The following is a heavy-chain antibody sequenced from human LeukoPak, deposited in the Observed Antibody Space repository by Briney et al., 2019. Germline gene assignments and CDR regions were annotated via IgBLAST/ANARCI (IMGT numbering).Heavy chain of an antibody. J-gene: IGHJ4*02. D-gene: IGHD3-9*01. CDR1: GYTFTGYY. CDR2: INPNSGGT. Sequence: ASVKVSCKASGYTFTGYYMHWVRQAPGQGLEWMGWINPNSGGTNYAQKFQGWVTMTRDTSNSTAYMELSRLRSDDTAVYYCARGGYDILTGYSPGDYWGQGTLVTVSS. CDR3: ARGGYDILTGYSPGDY. V-gene: IGHV1-2*04.